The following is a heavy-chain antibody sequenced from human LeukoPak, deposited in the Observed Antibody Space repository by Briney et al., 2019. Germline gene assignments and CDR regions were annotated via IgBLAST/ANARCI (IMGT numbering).Heavy chain of an antibody. V-gene: IGHV4-59*12. CDR1: GGSISSYY. J-gene: IGHJ3*02. CDR3: ARVPVVAATRDAFDI. CDR2: IYYSGST. Sequence: SETLSLTCTVSGGSISSYYWSWIRQPPGKGLEWIGYIYYSGSTNYNPSLKSRVTISVDTSKNQFSLKLSSVTAADTAVYYCARVPVVAATRDAFDIWGQGTMVTVSS. D-gene: IGHD2-15*01.